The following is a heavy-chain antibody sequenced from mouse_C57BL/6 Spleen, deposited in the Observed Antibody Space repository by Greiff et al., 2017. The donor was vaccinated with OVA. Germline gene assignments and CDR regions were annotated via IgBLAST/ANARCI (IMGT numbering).Heavy chain of an antibody. Sequence: QVQLQQPGAELVKPGASVKLSCKASGYTFTSYWMQWVKQRPGQGLEWIGEIDPSDSYTNYNQKFKGKATWTVDTSSSTAYMQLSSLTSEDSAVYYCARLIRSYFDYWGQGTTRTVSS. D-gene: IGHD1-1*01. CDR2: IDPSDSYT. CDR3: ARLIRSYFDY. J-gene: IGHJ2*01. CDR1: GYTFTSYW. V-gene: IGHV1-50*01.